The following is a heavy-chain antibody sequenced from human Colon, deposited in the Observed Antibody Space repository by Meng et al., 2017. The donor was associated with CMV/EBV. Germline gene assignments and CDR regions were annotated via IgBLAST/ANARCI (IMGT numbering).Heavy chain of an antibody. D-gene: IGHD2-2*01. CDR3: ARLIVGPADILRDY. CDR2: ISHNSRAI. CDR1: GFTFSSYE. Sequence: GGSLRLSCAASGFTFSSYEMNWVRQAPGKGLEWVAYISHNSRAIHYADSVEGRFTISRDNAKNSVYLQMNSLGAEDTALYYCARLIVGPADILRDYWGQGTLVTVSS. J-gene: IGHJ4*02. V-gene: IGHV3-48*03.